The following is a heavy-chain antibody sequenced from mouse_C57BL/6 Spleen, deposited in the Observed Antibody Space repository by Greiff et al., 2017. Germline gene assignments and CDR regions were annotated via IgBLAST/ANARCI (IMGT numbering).Heavy chain of an antibody. D-gene: IGHD1-1*01. CDR1: GYAFSSYW. CDR3: ARRDYGSSYFDV. CDR2: IYPGDGDT. J-gene: IGHJ1*03. V-gene: IGHV1-80*01. Sequence: VQLQQSGAELVKPGASVKISCKASGYAFSSYWMNWVKQRPGKGLEWIGQIYPGDGDTNYNGKFKGKATLTADKSSSTAYMQLSSLTSEDSAVYFCARRDYGSSYFDVWGTGTTVTVSS.